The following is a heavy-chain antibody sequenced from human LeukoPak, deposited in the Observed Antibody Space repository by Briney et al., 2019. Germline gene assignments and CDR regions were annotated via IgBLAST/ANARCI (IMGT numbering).Heavy chain of an antibody. CDR2: IRGNGET. Sequence: PGGSLRLSFAAFGLSFRSFAMSGVRQGPARGWEGVSIIRGNGETFYAASVKGRFTLSSDSSRNTVYFQLNNLRVEDTAICYCAKASWVSSTDAVRWGQGTLVTVSS. CDR3: AKASWVSSTDAVR. D-gene: IGHD3-16*01. V-gene: IGHV3-23*01. J-gene: IGHJ4*02. CDR1: GLSFRSFA.